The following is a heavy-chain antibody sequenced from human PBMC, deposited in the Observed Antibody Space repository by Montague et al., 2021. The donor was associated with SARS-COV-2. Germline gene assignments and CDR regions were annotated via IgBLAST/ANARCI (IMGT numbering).Heavy chain of an antibody. Sequence: SETLSLTCAVYDGSFSDYSWTWIRQPPGKGLEWIGEINHRGSTNYNPSLKGRVTISVDTSKNQFSLKLSSVTAADTAVYYCATQEDPSGWIPGPFDFWGQGTLLSVSS. CDR3: ATQEDPSGWIPGPFDF. D-gene: IGHD6-19*01. V-gene: IGHV4-34*01. CDR2: INHRGST. CDR1: DGSFSDYS. J-gene: IGHJ4*02.